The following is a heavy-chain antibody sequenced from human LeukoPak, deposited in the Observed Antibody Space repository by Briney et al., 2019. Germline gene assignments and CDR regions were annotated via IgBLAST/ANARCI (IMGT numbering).Heavy chain of an antibody. D-gene: IGHD3-16*01. V-gene: IGHV5-51*01. CDR3: AGHFNLRGRYFDY. CDR1: GYSFTSYW. J-gene: IGHJ4*02. CDR2: IYPGDSDT. Sequence: GESLKISCKGSGYSFTSYWIGWVRQMPGKGLEWMGIIYPGDSDTRYSPSFQGQVTISADKSISTAYLQWSSLKASDTAMYYCAGHFNLRGRYFDYWGQGTLVTVSS.